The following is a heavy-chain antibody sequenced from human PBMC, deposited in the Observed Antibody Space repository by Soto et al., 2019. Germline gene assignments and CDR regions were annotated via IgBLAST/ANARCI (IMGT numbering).Heavy chain of an antibody. J-gene: IGHJ5*02. V-gene: IGHV1-69*13. CDR1: GYTFTSYG. D-gene: IGHD6-19*01. CDR3: ARYRGIAVAATKGRKNWFDP. CDR2: IIPIFGTA. Sequence: GASVKVSCKAPGYTFTSYGISWVRQAPGQGLEWMGGIIPIFGTANYAQKFQGRVTITADESTSTAYMELSSLRSEDTAVYYCARYRGIAVAATKGRKNWFDPWGQGTLVTVSS.